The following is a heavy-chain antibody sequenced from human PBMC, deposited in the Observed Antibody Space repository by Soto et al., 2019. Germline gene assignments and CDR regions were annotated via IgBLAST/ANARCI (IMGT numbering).Heavy chain of an antibody. V-gene: IGHV3-30-3*01. CDR3: ARDSRSYYHSDSLSPQFDY. J-gene: IGHJ4*02. CDR2: ISYDGSNK. Sequence: PGGSLRLSCAASGFTFSSYAMHWVRQAPGKGLEWVAVISYDGSNKYYADSVKGRFTISRDNSKNTLYLQMNSLRAEDTAVYYCARDSRSYYHSDSLSPQFDYWGLGTRVTVSS. D-gene: IGHD1-26*01. CDR1: GFTFSSYA.